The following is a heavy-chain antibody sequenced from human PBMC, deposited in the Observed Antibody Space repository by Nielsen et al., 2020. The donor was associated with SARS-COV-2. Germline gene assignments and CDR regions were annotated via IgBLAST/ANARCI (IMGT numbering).Heavy chain of an antibody. J-gene: IGHJ4*02. CDR2: IDWGDDK. V-gene: IGHV2-70*01. CDR1: GFSLYTSGMC. D-gene: IGHD6-13*01. Sequence: SGPTLVKPTQTLTLTCALSGFSLYTSGMCMSWIRQPPGKALEWLALIDWGDDKYYSTSLKTRLTISKDTSKNQVVLTMTNMDPVDTATYYCARTTAATGPFDCWGRGTLVTVSS. CDR3: ARTTAATGPFDC.